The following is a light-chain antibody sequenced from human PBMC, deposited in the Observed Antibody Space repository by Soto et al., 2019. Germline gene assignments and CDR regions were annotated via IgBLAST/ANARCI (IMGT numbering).Light chain of an antibody. J-gene: IGKJ1*01. CDR1: QSVSSGY. Sequence: EIVLTQSPGTLSLSPGDGATLSCRASQSVSSGYLAWYQQKPGQAPRLLIYGASRRAGGIPDRFSGCGSGTDLTLSISKLEPEYFAVYLCHHYGNSPTFGQGTRVQIK. CDR2: GAS. V-gene: IGKV3-20*01. CDR3: HHYGNSPT.